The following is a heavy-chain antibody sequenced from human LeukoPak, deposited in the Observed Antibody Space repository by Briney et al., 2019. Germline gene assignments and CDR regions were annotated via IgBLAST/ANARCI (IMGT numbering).Heavy chain of an antibody. J-gene: IGHJ4*02. CDR1: GYTFTSYY. D-gene: IGHD6-19*01. CDR2: INPSGGST. V-gene: IGHV1-46*01. Sequence: WASVKVSCKASGYTFTSYYMHWVRQAPGQGLEWMGIINPSGGSTSYAQKFQGRVTMTRDMSTSTVYMELSSLRSGDTAVYYCARDLEWLRFDYWGQGTLVTVSS. CDR3: ARDLEWLRFDY.